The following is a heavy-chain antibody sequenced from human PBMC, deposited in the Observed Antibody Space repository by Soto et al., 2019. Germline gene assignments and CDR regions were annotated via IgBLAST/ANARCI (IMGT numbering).Heavy chain of an antibody. CDR1: GGTFSSYA. J-gene: IGHJ6*02. CDR2: IIPIFGTA. D-gene: IGHD3-22*01. Sequence: PGASVKVSCKASGGTFSSYAISWVRQAPGQGLEWMGGIIPIFGTANYTQRFQGRVTITADESTSTAYMELSSLRSEDTAVYYCATLERRYYDSSGRYYYYGMDVWGQGTTVTVSS. V-gene: IGHV1-69*13. CDR3: ATLERRYYDSSGRYYYYGMDV.